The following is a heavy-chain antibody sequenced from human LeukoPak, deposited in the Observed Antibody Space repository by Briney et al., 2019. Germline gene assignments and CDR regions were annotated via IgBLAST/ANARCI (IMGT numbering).Heavy chain of an antibody. CDR3: ARGYCSGGSCYGGDY. D-gene: IGHD2-15*01. CDR2: ISSSGTTI. J-gene: IGHJ4*02. V-gene: IGHV3-48*03. Sequence: PGGSLRLSCAASGFTFSSYAMSWVRQAPGKGLEWVSYISSSGTTIYYAERRFTISRDNAKNSLYLLMNSLRAEDTAIYYCARGYCSGGSCYGGDYWGQGTLVTVSS. CDR1: GFTFSSYA.